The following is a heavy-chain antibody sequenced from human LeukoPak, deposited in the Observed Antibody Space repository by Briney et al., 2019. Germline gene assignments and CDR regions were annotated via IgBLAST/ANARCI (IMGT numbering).Heavy chain of an antibody. Sequence: GGSLRLSCAASGFTFSSYAMSWVRQAPGKGLEWVSAISGSGGSTYYADSVKGRFTISRDNSKNTLYLQMNSLRAEDTAVYYCAKRLWVRFLGWSFDYWGQGTLVTVSS. CDR1: GFTFSSYA. CDR2: ISGSGGST. CDR3: AKRLWVRFLGWSFDY. V-gene: IGHV3-23*01. D-gene: IGHD3-3*01. J-gene: IGHJ4*02.